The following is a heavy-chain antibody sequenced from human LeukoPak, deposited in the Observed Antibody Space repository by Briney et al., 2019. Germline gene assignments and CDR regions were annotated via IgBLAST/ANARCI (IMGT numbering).Heavy chain of an antibody. D-gene: IGHD2-2*01. CDR2: IYYSGST. CDR1: GGSISSYY. CDR3: ARVPAATPYYYGMDV. Sequence: SETLSLTCTVSGGSISSYYWSWIRQPPGKGLEWIGYIYYSGSTNYNPSLRSRVTISVDTSKNQFSLKLSSVTAADTAVYYCARVPAATPYYYGMDVWGQGTTVTVSS. J-gene: IGHJ6*02. V-gene: IGHV4-59*08.